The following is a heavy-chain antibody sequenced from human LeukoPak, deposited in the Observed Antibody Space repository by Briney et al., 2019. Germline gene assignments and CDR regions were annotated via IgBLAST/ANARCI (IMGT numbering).Heavy chain of an antibody. CDR1: GFTFSRSA. CDR3: ARRRDGYNPELDY. J-gene: IGHJ4*02. CDR2: ISNDGMRK. V-gene: IGHV3-30*04. D-gene: IGHD5-24*01. Sequence: PGGSLRLSCAASGFTFSRSAMHWVRQPPGKGLEWMAVISNDGMRKFHADSVKGRFTISRDNSKHTLYLQMDSLTTEDTTLYYCARRRDGYNPELDYWGQGTLVTVSS.